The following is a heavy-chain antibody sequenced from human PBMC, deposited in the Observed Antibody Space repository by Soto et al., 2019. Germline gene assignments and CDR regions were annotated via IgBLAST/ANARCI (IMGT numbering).Heavy chain of an antibody. CDR3: ATLPYYYDSSGFDY. V-gene: IGHV1-24*01. D-gene: IGHD3-22*01. J-gene: IGHJ4*02. CDR1: GYTLTELS. Sequence: ASVKLSGKVSGYTLTELSMHWVRQAPGKGLEWMGGFDPEDGETIYAQKFQGRVTMTEDTSTDTAYMELSSLRSEDTAVYYCATLPYYYDSSGFDYWGQGTLVTVSS. CDR2: FDPEDGET.